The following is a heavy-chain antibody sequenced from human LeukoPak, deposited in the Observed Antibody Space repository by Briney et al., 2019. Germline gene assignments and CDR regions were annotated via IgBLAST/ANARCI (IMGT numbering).Heavy chain of an antibody. D-gene: IGHD6-13*01. CDR3: ARVGGIAAAGTPYYYYYMDV. CDR1: GGTFSSHA. J-gene: IGHJ6*03. CDR2: IIPIFGTA. Sequence: ASVKVSCKASGGTFSSHAISWVRQAPGQGLEWMGGIIPIFGTANYAQKFQGRVAITTDESTSTAYMELSSLRSEDTAVYYCARVGGIAAAGTPYYYYYMDVWGKGTTVTVSS. V-gene: IGHV1-69*05.